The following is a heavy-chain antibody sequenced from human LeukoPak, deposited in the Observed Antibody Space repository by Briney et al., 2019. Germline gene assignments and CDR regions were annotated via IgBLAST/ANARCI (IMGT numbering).Heavy chain of an antibody. CDR1: GFTFRSYS. V-gene: IGHV3-23*01. D-gene: IGHD3-22*01. Sequence: QTGGSLRLSCAASGFTFRSYSMSWVRQAPGKGLAWVSTISGGSGSTYCADSVKGRFTISRDNSKNTLYLQMNSLRDEDTAVYYCAKHRFESGGYHSTDWGQGTLVTVSS. CDR3: AKHRFESGGYHSTD. CDR2: ISGGSGST. J-gene: IGHJ4*02.